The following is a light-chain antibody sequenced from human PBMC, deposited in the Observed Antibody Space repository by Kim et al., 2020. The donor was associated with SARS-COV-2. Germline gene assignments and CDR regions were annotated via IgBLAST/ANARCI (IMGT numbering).Light chain of an antibody. J-gene: IGKJ2*01. CDR3: QQYNSYSPYT. CDR2: KAS. Sequence: DIQMTPSPSTLSASVGDRVTITCRASQSIIICLAWYQQKPGKAPKLLIYKASSLESGGPSRFSGSGSGAEFTLTISSLQPDDFATYYCQQYNSYSPYTFGQGTKLEI. V-gene: IGKV1-5*03. CDR1: QSIIIC.